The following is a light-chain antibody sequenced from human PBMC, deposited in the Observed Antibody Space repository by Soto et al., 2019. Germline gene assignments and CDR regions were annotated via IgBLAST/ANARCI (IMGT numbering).Light chain of an antibody. Sequence: QSVLTQSPSASASLGASVKLTCSLSSGHSSYAIAWHQQQLEKGPRYLMKLNSDGSHSKGDGIPDRFSGSSSGAERYLTISSRQSEDEADYYCQTWGSGTVVFGGGTKLTVL. J-gene: IGLJ2*01. V-gene: IGLV4-69*01. CDR3: QTWGSGTVV. CDR2: LNSDGSH. CDR1: SGHSSYA.